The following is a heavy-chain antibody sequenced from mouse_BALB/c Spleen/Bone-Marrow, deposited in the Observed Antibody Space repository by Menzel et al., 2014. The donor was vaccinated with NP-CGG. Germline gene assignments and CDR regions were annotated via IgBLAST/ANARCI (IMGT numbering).Heavy chain of an antibody. CDR3: ARVTTDWYFDV. J-gene: IGHJ1*01. CDR1: GYSFTGYF. V-gene: IGHV1-20*02. CDR2: INPYNGDS. D-gene: IGHD1-1*01. Sequence: VQLKESGPELVKPGASVKMSCKASGYSFTGYFMNWVIQSHGKSLEWIGRINPYNGDSFYNQKFKGKATLTVDKSSSTAHMELRSLASEDSAVYYCARVTTDWYFDVWGAGTTVTVSS.